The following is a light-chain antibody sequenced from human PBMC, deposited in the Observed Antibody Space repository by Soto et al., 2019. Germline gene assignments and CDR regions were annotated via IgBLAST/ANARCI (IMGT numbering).Light chain of an antibody. V-gene: IGLV2-8*01. J-gene: IGLJ3*02. CDR1: SSDIGGYNS. CDR2: EVN. Sequence: QSALTQPPSASGSPGQSVTISCTGTSSDIGGYNSVSWYQQHPGKAPKLMIYEVNKRPLGVPERFSGSKSGNTASLTVSGLQADDEADYYCSSSAGTNSFVLFGGGTKLHRP. CDR3: SSSAGTNSFVL.